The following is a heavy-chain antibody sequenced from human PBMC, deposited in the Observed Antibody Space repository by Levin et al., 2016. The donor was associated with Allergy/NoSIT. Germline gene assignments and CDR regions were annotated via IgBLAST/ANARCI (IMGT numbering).Heavy chain of an antibody. Sequence: PGKALEWLARIDWDDDKYYSTSLKTRLTISKDTSKNQVVLTLANMDPVDTATYYCVRCKGFDWLLNGFDSWGQGTLVTVSS. CDR3: VRCKGFDWLLNGFDS. CDR2: IDWDDDK. D-gene: IGHD3-9*01. V-gene: IGHV2-70*11. J-gene: IGHJ4*02.